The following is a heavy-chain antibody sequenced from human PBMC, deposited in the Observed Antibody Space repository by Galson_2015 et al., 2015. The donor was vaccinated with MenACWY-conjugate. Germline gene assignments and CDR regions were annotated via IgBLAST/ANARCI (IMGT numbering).Heavy chain of an antibody. J-gene: IGHJ1*01. V-gene: IGHV4-4*01. Sequence: ETLSLTCAVSGGAIDSSDWWRWVRRPPGKGLGWIGEIYYSGKTNYKPSLRGRVTISLDENKGEFFLRLASVTAADTALYFCARALSSSRTVWGQGIVVAVSS. CDR3: ARALSSSRTV. CDR2: IYYSGKT. CDR1: GGAIDSSDW. D-gene: IGHD6-13*01.